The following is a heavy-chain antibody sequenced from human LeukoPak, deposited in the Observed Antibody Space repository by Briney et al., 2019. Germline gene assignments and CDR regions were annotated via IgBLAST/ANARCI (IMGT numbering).Heavy chain of an antibody. J-gene: IGHJ6*02. V-gene: IGHV3-30-3*01. CDR1: GFTFSSYA. Sequence: PGGSLRLSCAASGFTFSSYAMHWVRQAPGKGLEWVAVISYDGSNKYYADSVKGRFTISRDNSKNTLYLQMNSLRAEDTAVYYCARDSYCSSTSCYVYYYYYGMNVWGQGTTVTVSS. CDR2: ISYDGSNK. D-gene: IGHD2-2*01. CDR3: ARDSYCSSTSCYVYYYYYGMNV.